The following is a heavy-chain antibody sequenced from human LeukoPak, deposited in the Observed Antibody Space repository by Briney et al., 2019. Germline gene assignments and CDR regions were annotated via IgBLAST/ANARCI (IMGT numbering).Heavy chain of an antibody. J-gene: IGHJ6*03. V-gene: IGHV5-51*01. Sequence: GESLQISCKGSGYSFTSYRIGWVRQMPGKGLEWMGIIYPGDSDTRYSPSFQGQVTISADKSISTAYLQWSSLKASDTAMYYCARHNDPYYYGSGSYGYYYMDVWGKGTTVTVSS. CDR1: GYSFTSYR. D-gene: IGHD3-10*01. CDR3: ARHNDPYYYGSGSYGYYYMDV. CDR2: IYPGDSDT.